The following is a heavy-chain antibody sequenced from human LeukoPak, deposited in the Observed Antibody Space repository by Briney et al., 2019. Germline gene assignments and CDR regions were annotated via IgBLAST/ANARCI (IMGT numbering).Heavy chain of an antibody. CDR2: ISTSSTTI. Sequence: GGSLRLSCAASGFTFSDYNMNWVRQAPGKGLEWVSYISTSSTTIYYADSVKGRFTISRDNAKNSLYLRMNGLRAEDTAVYYCARDRLGAVGYFDYWGQGTLVTVSS. CDR1: GFTFSDYN. V-gene: IGHV3-48*01. J-gene: IGHJ4*02. D-gene: IGHD3-16*01. CDR3: ARDRLGAVGYFDY.